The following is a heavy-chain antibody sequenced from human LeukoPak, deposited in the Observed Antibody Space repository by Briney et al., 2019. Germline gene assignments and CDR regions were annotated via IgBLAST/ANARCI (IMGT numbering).Heavy chain of an antibody. J-gene: IGHJ4*02. D-gene: IGHD6-19*01. CDR3: ARVAGSIDY. Sequence: GASAQVSCKASGYTFTTYDINWVRQATGQGLEWMGWMNPNSGYTGYAQKFQGRVTITRDTSISTAYMELSSLRSEDTAVYYCARVAGSIDYWGQGTLVTVSS. CDR1: GYTFTTYD. CDR2: MNPNSGYT. V-gene: IGHV1-8*03.